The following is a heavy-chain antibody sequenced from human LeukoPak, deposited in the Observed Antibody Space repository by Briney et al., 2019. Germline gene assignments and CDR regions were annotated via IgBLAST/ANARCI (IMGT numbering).Heavy chain of an antibody. CDR2: IYYSGST. D-gene: IGHD2/OR15-2a*01. Sequence: SETLSLTCTVSGGSISSYYWSWIRQPPGKGLEWIGYIYYSGSTNYNPSLKSRVTISVDTSKNQFSLKLRSVTAADTAVYYCARVSTGRDAFDIWGQGTMVTVSS. CDR3: ARVSTGRDAFDI. V-gene: IGHV4-59*01. J-gene: IGHJ3*02. CDR1: GGSISSYY.